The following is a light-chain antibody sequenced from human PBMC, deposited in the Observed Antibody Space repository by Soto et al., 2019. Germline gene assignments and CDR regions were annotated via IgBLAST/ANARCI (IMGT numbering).Light chain of an antibody. V-gene: IGLV3-9*01. Sequence: SYELTQPLSVSVALGQTARITCGGNNIGSKNVHWYQQKPGQAPVLVIYRDSNRPSGIPERFSGSNSGNTATRTISRAQAGDEADYYCQVWDSSTEFGGGTKLTVL. CDR1: NIGSKN. CDR2: RDS. CDR3: QVWDSSTE. J-gene: IGLJ2*01.